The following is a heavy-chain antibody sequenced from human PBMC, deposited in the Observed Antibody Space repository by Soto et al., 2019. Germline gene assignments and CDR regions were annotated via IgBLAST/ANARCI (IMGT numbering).Heavy chain of an antibody. Sequence: QVQLVESGGGVVQPGRSLRLSCAASGFTFSSYGMHWVRQAPGKGLEWVAVISYDGSNKYYADSVKGQFTISRDNSKNTLYLQMNSLRAEDTAVYYCAKDYVWGSYRSGILLFGYWGQGTLVTVSS. CDR2: ISYDGSNK. J-gene: IGHJ4*02. CDR1: GFTFSSYG. D-gene: IGHD3-16*02. CDR3: AKDYVWGSYRSGILLFGY. V-gene: IGHV3-30*18.